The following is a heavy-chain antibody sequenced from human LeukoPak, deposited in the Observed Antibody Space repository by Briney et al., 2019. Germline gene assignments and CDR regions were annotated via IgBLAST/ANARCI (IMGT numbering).Heavy chain of an antibody. CDR1: GYTFTSYG. CDR3: AREAPVFGYSYGYLFDY. CDR2: ISAYNGNT. D-gene: IGHD5-18*01. J-gene: IGHJ4*02. V-gene: IGHV1-18*01. Sequence: AASVKVSCKASGYTFTSYGISWVRQAPGQGLEWMGWISAYNGNTNYAQKLQGRVTMTTDTSTSTAYMELSRLRSDDTAVYYCAREAPVFGYSYGYLFDYWGQGTLVTVSS.